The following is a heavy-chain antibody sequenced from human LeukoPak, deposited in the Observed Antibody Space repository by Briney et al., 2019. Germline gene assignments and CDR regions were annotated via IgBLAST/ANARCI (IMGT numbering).Heavy chain of an antibody. Sequence: PGGSLRLSCAASGFTFSSYEMNWVRQARGKGREWVSYISSRSSTIYYADSVKGRFTISRDNAKNSLYLQMNSLRAEDTAVYYCARGDCSGGSCYLSLTTIDYWGQGTLVTVSS. CDR1: GFTFSSYE. J-gene: IGHJ4*02. D-gene: IGHD2-15*01. CDR2: ISSRSSTI. V-gene: IGHV3-48*01. CDR3: ARGDCSGGSCYLSLTTIDY.